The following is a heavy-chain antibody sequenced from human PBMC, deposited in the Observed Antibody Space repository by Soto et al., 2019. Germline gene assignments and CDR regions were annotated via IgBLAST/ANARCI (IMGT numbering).Heavy chain of an antibody. D-gene: IGHD2-21*02. V-gene: IGHV1-3*01. CDR1: GYSFTTYA. Sequence: ASVKVSCKASGYSFTTYAIHWVRQAPGQRLEWMGWINAGNGNTKYSQKFQGRVTITRDTSASTAYMELSSLRSEDTAVYYCARSIVVVTALDYWGQGTLVTVSS. J-gene: IGHJ4*02. CDR2: INAGNGNT. CDR3: ARSIVVVTALDY.